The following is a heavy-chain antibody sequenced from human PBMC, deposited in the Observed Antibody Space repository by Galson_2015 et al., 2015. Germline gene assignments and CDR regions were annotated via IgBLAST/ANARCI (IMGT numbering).Heavy chain of an antibody. V-gene: IGHV3-23*01. CDR1: GFTFSSYD. CDR3: AKDKSVGTACRKQYFDS. CDR2: ISNGGGA. J-gene: IGHJ4*02. D-gene: IGHD4-23*01. Sequence: SLRLSCAASGFTFSSYDMSWVRQAPGKGLEWVSGISNGGGAYYADSVKGRVTISRDNSKNTLFLQMDSLRAEDSALYYCAKDKSVGTACRKQYFDSWVQGTLVTVSS.